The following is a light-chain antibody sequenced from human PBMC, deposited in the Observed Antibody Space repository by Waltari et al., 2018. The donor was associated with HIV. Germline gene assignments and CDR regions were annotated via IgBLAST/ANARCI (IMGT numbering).Light chain of an antibody. CDR2: SNN. V-gene: IGLV1-47*02. J-gene: IGLJ3*02. CDR3: AASDDSLSGWL. CDR1: SSNIGSNS. Sequence: QSELTQPPSVSGTPGQRVTISCSGSSSNIGSNSVYWYQQLPGTAPKLLISSNNWLPSGVPDRFSGSNSGTSASLAISGLRAEYEADYFCAASDDSLSGWLFGGGTKLTVL.